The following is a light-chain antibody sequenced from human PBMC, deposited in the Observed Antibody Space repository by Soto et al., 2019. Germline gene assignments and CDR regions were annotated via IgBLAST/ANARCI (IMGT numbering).Light chain of an antibody. V-gene: IGKV1-5*01. CDR3: QQYNSYSIP. CDR2: AAS. Sequence: DIQMTQSPSSLSASVGDRFTITCRASQSISSHLNWYQQKPGKAPKLLIYAASSLESGVPSRFSGSGSGTEFTLTISSLQPEDVATYYCQQYNSYSIPFGQGTRLEIK. J-gene: IGKJ5*01. CDR1: QSISSH.